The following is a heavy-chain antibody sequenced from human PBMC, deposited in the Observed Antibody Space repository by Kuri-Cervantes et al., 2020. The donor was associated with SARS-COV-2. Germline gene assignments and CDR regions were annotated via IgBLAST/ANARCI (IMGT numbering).Heavy chain of an antibody. D-gene: IGHD3-3*01. CDR3: ASIPLLDFWSGSKAGEANDY. CDR2: IYTSGST. Sequence: SETLSLTCTVSGVSISSYYWSWIRQPAGEGLEWIGRIYTSGSTNYNPSLKSRVTMSVDTSKNQFSLKLSSVTAADTAVYYCASIPLLDFWSGSKAGEANDYWDQGTLVTVSS. J-gene: IGHJ4*02. CDR1: GVSISSYY. V-gene: IGHV4-4*07.